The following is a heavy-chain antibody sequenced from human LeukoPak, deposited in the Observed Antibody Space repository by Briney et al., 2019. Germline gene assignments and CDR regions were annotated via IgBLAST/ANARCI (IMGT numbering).Heavy chain of an antibody. CDR1: GYTFTGYY. D-gene: IGHD6-13*01. Sequence: ASVKVSCKASGYTFTGYYMHWVRQAPGQGLEWVGWINPNSGGTNYAQKFQGGVTMTRDTSISTAYMELSRLRSDDTAVYYCARGAGIAAAGILLFDGMDVWGQGTTVTVSS. CDR3: ARGAGIAAAGILLFDGMDV. CDR2: INPNSGGT. V-gene: IGHV1-2*02. J-gene: IGHJ6*02.